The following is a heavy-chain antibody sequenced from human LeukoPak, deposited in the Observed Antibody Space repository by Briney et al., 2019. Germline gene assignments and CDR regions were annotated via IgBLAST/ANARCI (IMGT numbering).Heavy chain of an antibody. CDR1: GYSISSGYY. D-gene: IGHD3-16*01. J-gene: IGHJ5*02. CDR2: IYHSGST. CDR3: ARARRGKTAPLGFDL. V-gene: IGHV4-38-2*02. Sequence: PSETLSLTCTVSGYSISSGYYWGWIRQPPGKGLEWIGRIYHSGSTYYNLSRKSRVTISVDTSKNQFSLKLSSVTAADTAVYYCARARRGKTAPLGFDLWGQGTLVTVSS.